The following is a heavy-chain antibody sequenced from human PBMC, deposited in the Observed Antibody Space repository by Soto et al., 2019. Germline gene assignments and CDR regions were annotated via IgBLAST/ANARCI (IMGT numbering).Heavy chain of an antibody. V-gene: IGHV1-8*01. Sequence: GASVKVSCKASGYTFTSYDINWVRQATGQGLEWMGWMNPNSGNTGYAQKFQGRVTMTRNTSISTAYMELSSLRSEDTAVYYCAREISIFGVVTGGMDVWGQGTTVTVSS. CDR1: GYTFTSYD. CDR3: AREISIFGVVTGGMDV. J-gene: IGHJ6*02. D-gene: IGHD3-3*01. CDR2: MNPNSGNT.